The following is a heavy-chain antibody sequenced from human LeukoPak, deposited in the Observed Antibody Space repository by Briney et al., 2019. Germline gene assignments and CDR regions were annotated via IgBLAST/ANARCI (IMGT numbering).Heavy chain of an antibody. V-gene: IGHV3-33*01. Sequence: PGRSLRLSCAASGFTFSSYGMHWVRQAPGKGLKWVALIWYDGSNKYYADSVKGRFTISRDNSKNTLYLQMHSLRAEGTAVYYCARDFVAAPTVWGQGTTVTVSS. CDR2: IWYDGSNK. CDR1: GFTFSSYG. D-gene: IGHD6-13*01. CDR3: ARDFVAAPTV. J-gene: IGHJ6*02.